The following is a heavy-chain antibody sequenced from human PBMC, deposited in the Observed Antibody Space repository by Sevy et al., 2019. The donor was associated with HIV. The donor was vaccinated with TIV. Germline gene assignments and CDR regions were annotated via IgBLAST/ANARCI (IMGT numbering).Heavy chain of an antibody. CDR1: GFTFSDYY. J-gene: IGHJ6*02. D-gene: IGHD6-13*01. CDR3: ARVGPIPYSGSEGGMDV. CDR2: ISSRGRTI. V-gene: IGHV3-11*01. Sequence: GGSLRLSCAASGFTFSDYYMTWIRQAPGKGLEWVSCISSRGRTIYYADSVKGRFTISRDNAKNSLYLQMNSLRAEDTAVYYCARVGPIPYSGSEGGMDVWGQGTTVTVSS.